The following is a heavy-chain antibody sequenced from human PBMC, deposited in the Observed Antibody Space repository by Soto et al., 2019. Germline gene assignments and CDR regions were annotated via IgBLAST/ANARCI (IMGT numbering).Heavy chain of an antibody. Sequence: PSETLSLTCTVSGGSISSYYWSWIRQPPGKGLEWIGYIYYSGSTNYNPSLKSRVTISVDTSKNQFSLKLSSVTAADTAVYYCARMGGEEVATLYWGQGTLVTVSS. V-gene: IGHV4-59*08. J-gene: IGHJ4*02. D-gene: IGHD3-16*01. CDR1: GGSISSYY. CDR3: ARMGGEEVATLY. CDR2: IYYSGST.